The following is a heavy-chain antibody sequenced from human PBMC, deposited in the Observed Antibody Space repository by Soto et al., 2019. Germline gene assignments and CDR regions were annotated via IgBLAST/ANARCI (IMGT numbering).Heavy chain of an antibody. CDR2: INGYGHGA. J-gene: IGHJ4*02. D-gene: IGHD7-27*01. CDR3: VRYLNWDFYY. V-gene: IGHV1-18*01. Sequence: QVQLVQSGAEVRQPGASVKVSCKASGYSFTTYGMRWVRQAPGQGLAYMGWINGYGHGAKYVQRFQGRFSMTTDTSTNTVYMDLRSLTSDDTAVYYCVRYLNWDFYYWGQGTVVIVSP. CDR1: GYSFTTYG.